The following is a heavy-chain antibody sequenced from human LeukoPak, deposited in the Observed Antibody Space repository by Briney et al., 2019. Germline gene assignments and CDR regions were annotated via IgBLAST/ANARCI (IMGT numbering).Heavy chain of an antibody. Sequence: SGALSLTCAVYGGSFSGYYWSWLRQPPGKGLEGVGEINHSGSTNYNPSLKSRVTISVDTSKNQFSLKLSSVTAADTAVYYCARGRYYGSGSDFDYWGQGTLVTVSS. J-gene: IGHJ4*02. CDR1: GGSFSGYY. D-gene: IGHD3-10*01. CDR3: ARGRYYGSGSDFDY. CDR2: INHSGST. V-gene: IGHV4-34*01.